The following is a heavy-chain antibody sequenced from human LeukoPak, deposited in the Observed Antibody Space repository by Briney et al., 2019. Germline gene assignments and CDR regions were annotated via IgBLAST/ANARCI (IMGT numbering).Heavy chain of an antibody. Sequence: SETLSLTCTVSGGSISSSSYYWGWIRQPPGKGLEWIGSIYYSGSTYYNLSLKSRVTISVDTSKNQFSLKLSSVTAADTAVYYCARGSRGDLRRWYYFDYWGQGTLVTVSS. CDR2: IYYSGST. D-gene: IGHD4-23*01. J-gene: IGHJ4*02. V-gene: IGHV4-39*01. CDR3: ARGSRGDLRRWYYFDY. CDR1: GGSISSSSYY.